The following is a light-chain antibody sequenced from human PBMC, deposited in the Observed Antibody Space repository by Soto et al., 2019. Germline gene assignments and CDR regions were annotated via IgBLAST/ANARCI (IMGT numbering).Light chain of an antibody. CDR1: QSVSSY. Sequence: EIVLTQSPATLSLSPGERATLSCRASQSVSSYLAWYQQKPGQAPRLLIYDASNRATGIPVRFSGSGSGTDFTLTITSIGPEDFAVYYCQQRSNWPRGVYTFGQGTKLEIK. J-gene: IGKJ2*01. CDR2: DAS. CDR3: QQRSNWPRGVYT. V-gene: IGKV3-11*01.